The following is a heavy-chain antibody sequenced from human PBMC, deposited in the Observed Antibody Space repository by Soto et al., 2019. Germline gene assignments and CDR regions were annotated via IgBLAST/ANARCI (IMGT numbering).Heavy chain of an antibody. J-gene: IGHJ1*01. CDR1: GCTFSSHA. Sequence: ASVKVSCKASGCTFSSHAISWVRQAPGQGLEWMGGIIPIFGTASYAQKFQGRVTITADESTSTAYMELSSLRSEDTAVYYCARDRSRSNNVVVPDVRGFDHWGQGTLVTVSS. D-gene: IGHD2-2*01. CDR2: IIPIFGTA. CDR3: ARDRSRSNNVVVPDVRGFDH. V-gene: IGHV1-69*13.